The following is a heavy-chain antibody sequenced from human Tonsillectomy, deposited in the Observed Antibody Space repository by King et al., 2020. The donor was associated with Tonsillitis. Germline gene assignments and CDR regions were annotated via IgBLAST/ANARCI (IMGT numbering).Heavy chain of an antibody. CDR2: ISYSGST. D-gene: IGHD3-22*01. J-gene: IGHJ5*02. CDR3: ARDLRLGAFDP. V-gene: IGHV4-30-4*01. CDR1: GGSIRSGDYY. Sequence: VQLQESGPGLVKPSQTLSLTCTVSGGSIRSGDYYWSWIRQPPGKGLEWIGYISYSGSTYYNPSLKSRFTISVDTSKNQFSLKLSPVTAADTAVYYCARDLRLGAFDPWGQGTLVTVSS.